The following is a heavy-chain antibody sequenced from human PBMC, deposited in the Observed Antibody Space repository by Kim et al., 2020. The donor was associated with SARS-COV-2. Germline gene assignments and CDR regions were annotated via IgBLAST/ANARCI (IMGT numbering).Heavy chain of an antibody. J-gene: IGHJ3*01. Sequence: ISDAESVKGRFTTSRDNVRNSLYLQMNSLRDEDTALYYCVRGRWGGAFDVWGQGTMGTVSA. CDR2: I. D-gene: IGHD3-16*01. CDR3: VRGRWGGAFDV. V-gene: IGHV3-48*02.